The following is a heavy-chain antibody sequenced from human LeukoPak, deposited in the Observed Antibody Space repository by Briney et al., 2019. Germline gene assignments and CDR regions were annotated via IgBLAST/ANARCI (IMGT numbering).Heavy chain of an antibody. CDR1: GYTFTSYD. V-gene: IGHV1-8*03. CDR2: MNPNSGNT. D-gene: IGHD3-22*01. J-gene: IGHJ4*02. Sequence: EVSVKVSCKASGYTFTSYDINWVRQATGQGLEWMGWMNPNSGNTAYAQKFQGRVTITRNTSISTAYMELSSLRSEDTAIYYCAREDYYDSGSSDYWGQGTLVTVSS. CDR3: AREDYYDSGSSDY.